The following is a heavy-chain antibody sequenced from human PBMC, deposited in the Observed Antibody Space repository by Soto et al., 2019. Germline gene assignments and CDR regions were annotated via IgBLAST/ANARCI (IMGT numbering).Heavy chain of an antibody. V-gene: IGHV5-10-1*01. CDR3: ARLFCSTTTCDSWFDP. CDR1: GYTFTTFW. CDR2: IDPRDSYV. J-gene: IGHJ5*02. D-gene: IGHD2-2*01. Sequence: PGESLKISCTCFGYTFTTFWISLVRQMPGKGLEWMGRIDPRDSYVNYSPSFQGHVTISLDKSISTAYLQWGSLKASDTAMYYCARLFCSTTTCDSWFDPWGQGTLVTVSS.